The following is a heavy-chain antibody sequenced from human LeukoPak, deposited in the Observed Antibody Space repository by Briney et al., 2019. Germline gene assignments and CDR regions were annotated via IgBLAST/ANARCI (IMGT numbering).Heavy chain of an antibody. Sequence: SSVKVSCKASGGTFSSYAISWVRQAPGQGLEWMGWINPNSGGTNYAQKFQGRVTMTRDTSISTVYMELSRLRSDDTAVYYCARGRFGAGRARGNWFDPWGQGTLVTVSS. J-gene: IGHJ5*02. CDR3: ARGRFGAGRARGNWFDP. CDR2: INPNSGGT. V-gene: IGHV1-2*02. CDR1: GGTFSSYA. D-gene: IGHD1-26*01.